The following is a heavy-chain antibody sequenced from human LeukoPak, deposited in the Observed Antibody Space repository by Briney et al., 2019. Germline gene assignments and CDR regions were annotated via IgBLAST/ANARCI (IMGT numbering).Heavy chain of an antibody. Sequence: GGSLRLSCAASGFTFSSYGMHWVRQAPGKGLEWVAVISYDGSNKYYADSVKGRFTISRDNSKNTLYLQMNSLRAEDTAVYYCAKSRLGNWDYWGQGTLVTVSP. D-gene: IGHD1-26*01. J-gene: IGHJ4*02. CDR3: AKSRLGNWDY. V-gene: IGHV3-30*18. CDR2: ISYDGSNK. CDR1: GFTFSSYG.